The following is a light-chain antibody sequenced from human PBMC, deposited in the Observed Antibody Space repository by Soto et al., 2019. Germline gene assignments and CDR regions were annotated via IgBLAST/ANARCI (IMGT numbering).Light chain of an antibody. V-gene: IGKV3-20*01. J-gene: IGKJ1*01. CDR2: GAS. CDR1: QSVSSNY. CDR3: QQYGRAPWT. Sequence: EIVLTQSPGTLSLSPGERAIFSCRASQSVSSNYLAWYQQKPGHAPRLLIYGASSRATGISDRFSGSGSGTDFTLTISRLEPEDFAVYYCQQYGRAPWTFGQGTKVEIK.